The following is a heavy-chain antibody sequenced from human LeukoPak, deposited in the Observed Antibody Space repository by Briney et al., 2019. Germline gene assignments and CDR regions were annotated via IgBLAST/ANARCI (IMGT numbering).Heavy chain of an antibody. J-gene: IGHJ3*02. V-gene: IGHV3-7*01. CDR3: ASENKSGSYFGHDAFDI. D-gene: IGHD1-26*01. CDR1: GFTFSSYW. Sequence: GGSLRLSCEASGFTFSSYWMNWVRQAPGKGLEWVANIKQDGSEKYYVDSVKGRFTISRDNAKNSPYLQMNSLRAEDTAVYYCASENKSGSYFGHDAFDIWGQGTMVTVSS. CDR2: IKQDGSEK.